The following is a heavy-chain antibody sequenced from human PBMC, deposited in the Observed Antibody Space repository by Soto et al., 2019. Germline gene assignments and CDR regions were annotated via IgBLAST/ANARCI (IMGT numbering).Heavy chain of an antibody. CDR3: TRVKSVSGRFDP. CDR1: GFTFDDFA. V-gene: IGHV3-49*03. CDR2: IRRKTLGGTT. D-gene: IGHD1-26*01. Sequence: GGSLRLSCTASGFTFDDFAMSWFRQAPGKGLEWVGFIRRKTLGGTTTYAASVKGRFSISRDDSKSIAYLQMNSLKTEDTGVYYCTRVKSVSGRFDPWGQGTLVTVSS. J-gene: IGHJ5*02.